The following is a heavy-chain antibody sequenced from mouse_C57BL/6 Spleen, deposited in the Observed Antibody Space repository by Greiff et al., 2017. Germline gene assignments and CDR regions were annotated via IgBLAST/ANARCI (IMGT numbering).Heavy chain of an antibody. J-gene: IGHJ4*01. CDR2: IYWDDDK. D-gene: IGHD2-3*01. CDR3: ARSDGYYADYYAMDY. CDR1: GFSLSTSGMG. V-gene: IGHV8-12*01. Sequence: ESGPGILQSSQTLSLTCSFSGFSLSTSGMGVSWIRQPSGKGLEWLAHIYWDDDKRYNPSLKSRLTISKDTSRNQVFLKITSVDTADTATYYCARSDGYYADYYAMDYWGQGTSVTVSS.